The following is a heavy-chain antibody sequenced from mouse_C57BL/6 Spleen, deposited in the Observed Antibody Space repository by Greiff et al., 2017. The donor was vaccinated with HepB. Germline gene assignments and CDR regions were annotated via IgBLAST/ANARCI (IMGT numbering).Heavy chain of an antibody. CDR1: GFTFSDYG. CDR3: ASDYYGSSPAWFAY. Sequence: EVKLVESGGGLVKPGGSLKLSCAASGFTFSDYGMHWVRQAPEKGLEWVAYISSGSSTIYYADTVKGRFTISRDNAKNTLFLQMTSLRSEDTAMYYCASDYYGSSPAWFAYWGQGTLVTVSA. CDR2: ISSGSSTI. J-gene: IGHJ3*01. D-gene: IGHD1-1*01. V-gene: IGHV5-17*01.